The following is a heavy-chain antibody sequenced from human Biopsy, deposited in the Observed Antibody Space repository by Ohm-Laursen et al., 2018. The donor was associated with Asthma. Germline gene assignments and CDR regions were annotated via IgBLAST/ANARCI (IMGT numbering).Heavy chain of an antibody. V-gene: IGHV4-61*08. CDR3: ARLADCSGGACYSYGWFDP. CDR2: VSHTGST. J-gene: IGHJ5*02. D-gene: IGHD2-15*01. Sequence: VTLSLTCTVSYGSITSGGYYWTWIRLPPGKGLEYIGDVSHTGSTNYNPSLKSRVTMSLDTSKSQFSLRLTSVTPADTAVYYCARLADCSGGACYSYGWFDPWGQGTRVTVSS. CDR1: YGSITSGGYY.